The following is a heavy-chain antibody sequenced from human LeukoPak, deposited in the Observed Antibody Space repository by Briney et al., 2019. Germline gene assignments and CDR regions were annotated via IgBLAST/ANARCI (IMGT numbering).Heavy chain of an antibody. CDR3: AKVDYYYGMDV. CDR1: GFTFSSSW. V-gene: IGHV3-7*03. CDR2: IKTDGSEK. Sequence: GGSLRLSCEASGFTFSSSWMSWDRQAPEKGLEWVANIKTDGSEKYYVDSVKGRFTISRDNSKNTLYLQMNSLRAEDTAVYYCAKVDYYYGMDVWGQGTTVTVSS. J-gene: IGHJ6*02.